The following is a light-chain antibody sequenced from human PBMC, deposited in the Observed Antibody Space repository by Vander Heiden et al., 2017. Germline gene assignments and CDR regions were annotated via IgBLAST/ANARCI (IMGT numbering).Light chain of an antibody. CDR1: QGNSK. Sequence: DLQLTQSPSFLSASVGDSVTITCQARQGNSKPGKGPKLLIYAASTWQSGVPARFSGSGSGTDFTLTISSLQPEDVATYYCQKYNSAPYTFGQGTKLEIK. J-gene: IGKJ2*01. CDR3: QKYNSAPYT. CDR2: AAS. V-gene: IGKV1-27*01.